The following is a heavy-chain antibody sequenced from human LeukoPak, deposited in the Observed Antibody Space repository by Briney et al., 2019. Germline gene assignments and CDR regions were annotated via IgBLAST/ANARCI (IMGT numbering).Heavy chain of an antibody. Sequence: GAAVKVSCKASGGTFSSYAISWVRQAPGQGLEWMGGIIPIFGTANYAQKFQGRVTITADKSTSTAYMELSSLRSEDTAVYYCAKETVDTAMATICFFDYWGQGALVTVSS. CDR2: IIPIFGTA. D-gene: IGHD5-18*01. J-gene: IGHJ4*02. CDR1: GGTFSSYA. CDR3: AKETVDTAMATICFFDY. V-gene: IGHV1-69*06.